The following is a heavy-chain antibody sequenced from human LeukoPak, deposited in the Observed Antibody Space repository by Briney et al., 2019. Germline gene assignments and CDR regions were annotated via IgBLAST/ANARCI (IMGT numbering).Heavy chain of an antibody. J-gene: IGHJ3*02. CDR3: ASSRTGDDAFDI. V-gene: IGHV1-18*01. CDR1: GYTFTSYG. D-gene: IGHD7-27*01. CDR2: ISAYNGNT. Sequence: ASVKVSCDASGYTFTSYGISWVRQAPGQGLEWMGWISAYNGNTNYAQKLQGRVTMTTDTSTSTAYMELRSLRSDDTAVYYCASSRTGDDAFDIWGQGTMVTVSS.